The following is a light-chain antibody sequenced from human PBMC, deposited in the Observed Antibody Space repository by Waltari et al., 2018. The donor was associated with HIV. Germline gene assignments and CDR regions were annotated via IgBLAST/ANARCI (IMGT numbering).Light chain of an antibody. J-gene: IGLJ1*01. V-gene: IGLV2-14*03. CDR1: RSDVGGYKY. CDR2: DVN. CDR3: SSFSSTQPRKL. Sequence: QSALTQPASVSGSRGQSITISCTGSRSDVGGYKYVCWYQQHPGKAPKFIIYDVNNPPSGVSNRFSGSKSGSTASLTISGLQDEDEANYYCSSFSSTQPRKLFGTGTKVTVL.